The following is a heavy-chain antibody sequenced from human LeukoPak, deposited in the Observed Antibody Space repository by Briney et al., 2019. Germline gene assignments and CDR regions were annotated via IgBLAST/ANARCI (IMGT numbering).Heavy chain of an antibody. V-gene: IGHV3-53*01. J-gene: IGHJ4*02. CDR1: GFTVSSNY. CDR3: ARYVRVISGYSPIYFDY. D-gene: IGHD5-18*01. Sequence: PGGSLRLSCAASGFTVSSNYMSWVRQAPGKGLEWVSVIYSGGSTYYAGSVKGRFTISRDNSKNTLYLQMNSLRAEDTAVYYCARYVRVISGYSPIYFDYWGQGTLVTVSS. CDR2: IYSGGST.